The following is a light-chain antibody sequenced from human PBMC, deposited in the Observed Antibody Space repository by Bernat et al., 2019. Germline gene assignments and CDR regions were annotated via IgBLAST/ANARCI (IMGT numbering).Light chain of an antibody. V-gene: IGKV2-28*01. CDR2: LGS. CDR3: MQSLQTPLT. J-gene: IGKJ4*01. Sequence: IVMTQSPLSLPVTPGEPASISCRSSQSLLYSNGYNYLDWYLQKPGQSPQLLIYLGSNRASGVPDRFSGSGSGTDFTLKISRVETEDVGVYYCMQSLQTPLTFGGGTKVELK. CDR1: QSLLYSNGYNY.